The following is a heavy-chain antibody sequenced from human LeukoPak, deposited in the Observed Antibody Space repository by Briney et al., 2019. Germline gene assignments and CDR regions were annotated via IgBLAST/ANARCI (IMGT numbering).Heavy chain of an antibody. CDR1: GGSISSYY. V-gene: IGHV4-34*01. J-gene: IGHJ4*02. D-gene: IGHD6-13*01. Sequence: PSETLSLTCTVSGGSISSYYWSWIRQPPGKGLEWVGEINHSGSTNYNPSLKSRVTISVDTSKNQFSLKLSSVTAADTAVYYCARGADIAAAGTPNYFDYWGQGTLVTVSS. CDR2: INHSGST. CDR3: ARGADIAAAGTPNYFDY.